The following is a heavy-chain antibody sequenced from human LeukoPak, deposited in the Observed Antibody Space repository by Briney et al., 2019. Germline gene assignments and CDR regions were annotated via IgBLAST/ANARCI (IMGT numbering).Heavy chain of an antibody. D-gene: IGHD3-16*01. CDR2: IYYSGST. CDR3: AREDYEKGCDY. V-gene: IGHV4-30-4*01. Sequence: SETLSLTCTVSGGSISSGDYYWSWICQPPGKGLEWIGYIYYSGSTYYNPSLKSRVTISVDTSKNQFSLKLSSVTAADTAVYYCAREDYEKGCDYWGQGTLVTVSS. CDR1: GGSISSGDYY. J-gene: IGHJ4*02.